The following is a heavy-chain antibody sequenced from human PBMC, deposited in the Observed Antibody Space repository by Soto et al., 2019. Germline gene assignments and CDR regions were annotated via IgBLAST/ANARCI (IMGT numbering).Heavy chain of an antibody. J-gene: IGHJ4*02. Sequence: QVQLQESGPGLVKPSQTLTLTCTVSGGSISSGGYYWSWIRQHPGKGLEWIGYISDSGSTYYNPSLKSRVTLSVDTSKNHFSLKLSAVTAADTAVYYCARTTFYDIFTAYYSLFDYWGQGTLVTVSS. V-gene: IGHV4-31*03. D-gene: IGHD3-9*01. CDR1: GGSISSGGYY. CDR3: ARTTFYDIFTAYYSLFDY. CDR2: ISDSGST.